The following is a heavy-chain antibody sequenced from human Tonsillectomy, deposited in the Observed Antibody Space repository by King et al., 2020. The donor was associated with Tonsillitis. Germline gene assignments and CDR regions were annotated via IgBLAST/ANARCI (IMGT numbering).Heavy chain of an antibody. V-gene: IGHV3-30*18. CDR2: IAYDESYE. D-gene: IGHD2-15*01. CDR3: AKDGIVLSDWYFDL. Sequence: VQLVESGGGVVQPGRSLRLSCAASGFTFSNYGMHWVRQAPGKGLEWVALIAYDESYENYADSVKGRFAISRDNSKNTLYLEMNRLRVEDTAVYYCAKDGIVLSDWYFDLWGRGTLVTVSS. CDR1: GFTFSNYG. J-gene: IGHJ2*01.